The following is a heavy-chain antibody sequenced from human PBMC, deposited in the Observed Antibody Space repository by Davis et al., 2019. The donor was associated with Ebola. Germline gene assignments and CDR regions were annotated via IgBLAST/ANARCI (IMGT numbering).Heavy chain of an antibody. CDR3: AKDPNIVGDV. Sequence: GGSLRLSCAASGFTFGDYYMHWIRQAPGRGLEWLSYVSTSGATIHYADSVKGRFTVSRDNSENTLYLQMNSLRAEDTAVYYCAKDPNIVGDVWGKGTTVTVSS. D-gene: IGHD2-15*01. V-gene: IGHV3-11*04. CDR2: VSTSGATI. J-gene: IGHJ6*04. CDR1: GFTFGDYY.